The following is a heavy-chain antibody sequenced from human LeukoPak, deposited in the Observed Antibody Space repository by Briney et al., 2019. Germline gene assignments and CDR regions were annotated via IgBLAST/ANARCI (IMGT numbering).Heavy chain of an antibody. J-gene: IGHJ4*02. D-gene: IGHD3-16*01. Sequence: GGSLRLSCVASGFTVSSHYMSWVRQAPGKGLEWVSAIYTDGSTYYAGSLKGRFTISRDNSENTLYLQMNSLRVEDTAVYYCARDRPAGGVGDFDHWGQGTLVTVSS. CDR3: ARDRPAGGVGDFDH. CDR1: GFTVSSHY. CDR2: IYTDGST. V-gene: IGHV3-66*01.